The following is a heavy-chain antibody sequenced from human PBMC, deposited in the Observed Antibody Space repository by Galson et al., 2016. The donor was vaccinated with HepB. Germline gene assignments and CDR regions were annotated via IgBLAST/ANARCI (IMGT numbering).Heavy chain of an antibody. CDR3: AKDQFGGSSYGGNDAFDI. D-gene: IGHD1-26*01. CDR2: ISYDGGNK. J-gene: IGHJ3*02. V-gene: IGHV3-30*18. CDR1: GFTFSDYG. Sequence: SLRLSCAASGFTFSDYGMHWVRQAPGKGLEWVAVISYDGGNKYYADSVKGRFTISRDNSKNTLYLQMNSLRAEDTAVYYCAKDQFGGSSYGGNDAFDIRGQGTMVTVSS.